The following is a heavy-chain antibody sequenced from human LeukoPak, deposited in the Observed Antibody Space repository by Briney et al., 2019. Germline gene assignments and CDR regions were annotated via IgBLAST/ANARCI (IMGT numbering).Heavy chain of an antibody. D-gene: IGHD2-2*01. CDR2: IIPIFGTA. CDR1: GGTFSSYA. J-gene: IGHJ6*02. CDR3: AGASSPFLFYYGMDV. Sequence: ASVKVSCKASGGTFSSYAISWVRQAPGQGLEWMGGIIPIFGTANYAQKFQGRVTITADESTSTAYMELSSLRSEDTAVYYCAGASSPFLFYYGMDVWGQGTTVTVSS. V-gene: IGHV1-69*13.